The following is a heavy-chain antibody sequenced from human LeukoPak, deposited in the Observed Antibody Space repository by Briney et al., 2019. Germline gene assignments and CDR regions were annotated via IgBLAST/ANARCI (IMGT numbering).Heavy chain of an antibody. CDR2: IYYSGST. Sequence: SETLSLTCTVSGGSISSYYWSWIRQPPGKGLEWIGYIYYSGSTNYNPSLKSRVTISVDTSKNQFSLQLNSVTPEDTAVYYCARDLNWANYDYVWGSYPTSGFDYWGQGTLVTVSS. CDR3: ARDLNWANYDYVWGSYPTSGFDY. CDR1: GGSISSYY. J-gene: IGHJ4*02. D-gene: IGHD3-16*02. V-gene: IGHV4-59*12.